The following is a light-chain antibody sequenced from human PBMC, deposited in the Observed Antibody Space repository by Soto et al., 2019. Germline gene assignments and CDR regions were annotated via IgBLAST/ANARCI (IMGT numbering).Light chain of an antibody. CDR3: GSWDSSLSAYV. CDR1: SSNIGGNS. V-gene: IGLV1-51*01. J-gene: IGLJ1*01. CDR2: DDD. Sequence: QSVLTQPPSVSAAPGQKVTISCSGRSSNIGGNSVSWHQQLPGTAPKLLIYDDDKRPSGIPDRFSGSKSGTSATLGITGFQTGDEADYYCGSWDSSLSAYVFATGTKVTVL.